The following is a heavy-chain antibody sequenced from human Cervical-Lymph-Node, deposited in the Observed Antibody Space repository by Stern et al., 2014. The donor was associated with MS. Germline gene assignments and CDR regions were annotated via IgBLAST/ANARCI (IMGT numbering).Heavy chain of an antibody. CDR2: ISSDGST. CDR1: GFTVSSNF. CDR3: SRFMWSGESTVPDAFDI. J-gene: IGHJ3*02. V-gene: IGHV3-53*01. Sequence: VQLVESGGALIQPGGSLRLSCAASGFTVSSNFMNWVRQAPGKGLEWVSVISSDGSTYYADSVKGRFTLSRDISKNTLSLQMNSLTADDTAVYYCSRFMWSGESTVPDAFDIWGQGTMVTVSS. D-gene: IGHD3-10*01.